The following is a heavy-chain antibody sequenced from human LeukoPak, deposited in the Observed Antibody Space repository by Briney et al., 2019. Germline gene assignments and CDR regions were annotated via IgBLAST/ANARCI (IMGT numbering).Heavy chain of an antibody. CDR2: ISAYNSNT. CDR3: ARAPAGCGGTCPFDS. D-gene: IGHD2-15*01. CDR1: GYTFTSYG. V-gene: IGHV1-18*01. J-gene: IGHJ4*02. Sequence: ASVKVSCKASGYTFTSYGISWVRQAPGQGLEWMGWISAYNSNTNYAQRLQGRVTMTTDTSTSTAYMELRSLRSDDTAVYYCARAPAGCGGTCPFDSWGQGALVTASS.